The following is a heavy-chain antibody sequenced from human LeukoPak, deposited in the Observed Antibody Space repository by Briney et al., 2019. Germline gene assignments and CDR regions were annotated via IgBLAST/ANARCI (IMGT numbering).Heavy chain of an antibody. V-gene: IGHV4-59*08. J-gene: IGHJ6*02. D-gene: IGHD1-1*01. CDR3: ARRGTPYYYYYYGMDV. CDR2: IYYSGST. CDR1: GGSISSYY. Sequence: SETLSLTCTVSGGSISSYYSSWIRQPPGKGLEWIGYIYYSGSTNYNPSLKSRVTISVDTSKNQFSLKLSSVTAADTAVYYCARRGTPYYYYYYGMDVWGQGTTVTVSS.